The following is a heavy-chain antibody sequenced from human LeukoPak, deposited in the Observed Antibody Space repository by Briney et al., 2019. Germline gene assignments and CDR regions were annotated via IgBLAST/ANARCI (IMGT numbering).Heavy chain of an antibody. J-gene: IGHJ6*03. CDR2: IYSSGST. V-gene: IGHV4-61*01. CDR3: ARVETSAWSTSYYYYFHMDV. Sequence: IPSETLSLTCTVSGGSISSGSYYWSWIRKPPGKGLEWIGYIYSSGSTNYKPSLKSRVTISIDTAKNQFSLKLNSVTAADTAMYYCARVETSAWSTSYYYYFHMDVWGKGTTVTISS. D-gene: IGHD6-19*01. CDR1: GGSISSGSYY.